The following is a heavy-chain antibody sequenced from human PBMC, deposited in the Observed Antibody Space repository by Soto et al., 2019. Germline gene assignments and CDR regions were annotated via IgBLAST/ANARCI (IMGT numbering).Heavy chain of an antibody. Sequence: QVQLVQSGAEVKNPGSSVRVSCKASGGTFSSYTLNWVRQAPGQGLEWMGRIIPLLSMSTYAQKFQGRVSIIADKSTTTAYMTLSSLRSDDTAIYYCARSYGSGSRPFDYWGQGTLVTVSS. V-gene: IGHV1-69*02. J-gene: IGHJ4*02. CDR3: ARSYGSGSRPFDY. CDR2: IIPLLSMS. CDR1: GGTFSSYT. D-gene: IGHD3-10*01.